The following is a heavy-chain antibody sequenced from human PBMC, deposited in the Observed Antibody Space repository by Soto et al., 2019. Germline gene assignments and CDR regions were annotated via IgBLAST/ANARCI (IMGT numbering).Heavy chain of an antibody. Sequence: ASVKVSCKASGYTFTSYYMHWVRQAPGQGLEWMGIINPSGGSTSYAQKFQGRVTMTRDTSTSTVYMELSSLRSEDTAVYYCARDSYVTVTTEGYYYGMEVWGQGTTVTVSS. CDR3: ARDSYVTVTTEGYYYGMEV. J-gene: IGHJ6*02. CDR1: GYTFTSYY. D-gene: IGHD4-17*01. V-gene: IGHV1-46*01. CDR2: INPSGGST.